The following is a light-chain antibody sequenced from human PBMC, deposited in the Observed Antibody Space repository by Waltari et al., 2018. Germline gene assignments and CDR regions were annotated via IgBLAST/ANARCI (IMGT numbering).Light chain of an antibody. CDR3: QHYNNYPLT. V-gene: IGKV1-9*01. CDR1: QGISSS. CDR2: AAS. Sequence: DIQLTQSPSFLSASVGDRVTITCRASQGISSSLAWYQQKPGKAPELLIYAASTLQSGVPSRFSGSGSGTEFTLTISSLQPEDFATYYCQHYNNYPLTFGGGTKVEIK. J-gene: IGKJ4*01.